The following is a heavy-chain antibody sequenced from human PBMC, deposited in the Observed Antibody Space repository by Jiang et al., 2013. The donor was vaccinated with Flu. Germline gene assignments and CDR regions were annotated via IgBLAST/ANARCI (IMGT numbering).Heavy chain of an antibody. V-gene: IGHV3-21*01. J-gene: IGHJ4*02. CDR3: ARDWNFPSLGFGEPRL. Sequence: VQLVESGGGLVKPGGSLRLSCAASGFTFSSYNMNWVRQAPGKGLEWVSSISSSSSYIYYADSVKGRFTISRDNAKNSLYLQMNSLRAEDTAVYYCARDWNFPSLGFGEPRLGGQGTLVTVSS. CDR2: ISSSSSYI. CDR1: GFTFSSYN. D-gene: IGHD3-10*01.